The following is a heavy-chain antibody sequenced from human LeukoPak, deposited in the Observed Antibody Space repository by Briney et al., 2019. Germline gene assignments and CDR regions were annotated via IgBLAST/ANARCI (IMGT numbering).Heavy chain of an antibody. Sequence: ASVKVSCKASGYIFTGYYMHWVRQAPGQGLEWMEWINPNSGGTNYAQKFQGRVTMTRDTSISTAYMELSRLGSDDTAVYYCATGPGKYYYDTSSYSGFHCYFDLWGRGTLVTVSS. CDR2: INPNSGGT. J-gene: IGHJ2*01. V-gene: IGHV1-2*02. CDR1: GYIFTGYY. CDR3: ATGPGKYYYDTSSYSGFHCYFDL. D-gene: IGHD3-22*01.